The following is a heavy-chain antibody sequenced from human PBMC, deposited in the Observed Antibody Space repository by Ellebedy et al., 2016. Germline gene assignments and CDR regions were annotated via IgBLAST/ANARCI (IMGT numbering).Heavy chain of an antibody. D-gene: IGHD5-18*01. J-gene: IGHJ6*03. V-gene: IGHV1-69*10. Sequence: ASVQVSCKASGGTFSSYAISWVRQAPGQGLEWMGGIIPILGIANYVQKFQGRVTITADKSTSTAYIELSSLRSEDTAVYYCASDHGDTAKPLTLAYYMDVWGKGTTVTVSS. CDR1: GGTFSSYA. CDR3: ASDHGDTAKPLTLAYYMDV. CDR2: IIPILGIA.